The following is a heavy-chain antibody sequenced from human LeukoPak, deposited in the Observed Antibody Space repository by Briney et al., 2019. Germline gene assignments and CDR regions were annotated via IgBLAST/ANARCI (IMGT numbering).Heavy chain of an antibody. CDR1: GGSISSGGHY. Sequence: SETLSLACTVSGGSISSGGHYWSWIRQPAGKGLEWIGRIYTSGSTNYNPSLKSRVTMSVDTSKNQFSLKLSSVTAADTAVYYCASDPDCSSTSCNDYWGQGTLVTVSS. J-gene: IGHJ4*02. CDR2: IYTSGST. D-gene: IGHD2-2*01. V-gene: IGHV4-61*02. CDR3: ASDPDCSSTSCNDY.